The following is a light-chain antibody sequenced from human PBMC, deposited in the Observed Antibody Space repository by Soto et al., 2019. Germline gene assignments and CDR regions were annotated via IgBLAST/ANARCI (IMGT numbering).Light chain of an antibody. CDR2: DVT. CDR1: SSVVGGYSY. CDR3: CSYTGSDSYV. Sequence: QSVLTQPHSVSGSPGQSVTISCTGTSSVVGGYSYVSWYQQHPGKAPQLIIYDVTERPSGVPDRFSGSKSGNTASLTISGLQAEDEADYYCCSYTGSDSYVFGIGTKVTVL. J-gene: IGLJ1*01. V-gene: IGLV2-11*01.